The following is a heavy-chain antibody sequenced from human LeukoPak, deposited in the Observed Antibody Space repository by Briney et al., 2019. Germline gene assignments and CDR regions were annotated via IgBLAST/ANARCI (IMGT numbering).Heavy chain of an antibody. CDR2: ISAYNGNT. V-gene: IGHV1-18*01. D-gene: IGHD2-15*01. CDR1: GYTFTSYG. CDR3: ARDVDIVVVVAASSFDY. J-gene: IGHJ4*02. Sequence: ASVKVSCKASGYTFTSYGISWVRQAPGQGLEWMGWISAYNGNTNYAQKLQGRVTMTTDTSTSTAYMELRSLRSDDTAVYYCARDVDIVVVVAASSFDYWGQGTLVTVSS.